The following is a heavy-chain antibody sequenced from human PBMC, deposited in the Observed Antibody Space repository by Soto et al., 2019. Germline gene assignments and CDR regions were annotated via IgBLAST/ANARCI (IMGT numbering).Heavy chain of an antibody. CDR3: AHSPNYDFWTPPNWLDP. V-gene: IGHV2-5*02. D-gene: IGHD3-3*01. Sequence: QITLKESGPTLVKPTQTLTLTCTFSGFSLSTSGVGVGWIRQPPGKALEWLALIYWDDDKRYSPSLKSRLTITKETSKNHVVLTMTHMDPVDTATYYCAHSPNYDFWTPPNWLDPWGQGTLVTVSS. CDR2: IYWDDDK. J-gene: IGHJ5*02. CDR1: GFSLSTSGVG.